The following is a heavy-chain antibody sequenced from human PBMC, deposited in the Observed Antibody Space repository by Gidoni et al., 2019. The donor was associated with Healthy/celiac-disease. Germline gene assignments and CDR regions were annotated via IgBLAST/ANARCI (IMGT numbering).Heavy chain of an antibody. J-gene: IGHJ6*02. Sequence: EVQLVESGGVGVQPGGSRRLSWAASGFTFDDYTMHWVRQAPGKGLEWVSLISWDGGSTYYADSVKCRFTISRDNSKNSLYLQLNSLRTEDTALYYCAKGSGDYYYYGMDVWGQGTTVTVSS. CDR2: ISWDGGST. CDR3: AKGSGDYYYYGMDV. CDR1: GFTFDDYT. V-gene: IGHV3-43*01. D-gene: IGHD3-10*01.